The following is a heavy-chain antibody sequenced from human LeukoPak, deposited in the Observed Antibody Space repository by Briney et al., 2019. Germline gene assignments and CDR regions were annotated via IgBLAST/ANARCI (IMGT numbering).Heavy chain of an antibody. V-gene: IGHV3-53*01. CDR3: ASGVPMTTVTTDAFDI. CDR1: GFTVSSNY. J-gene: IGHJ3*02. CDR2: IYSSGST. Sequence: GGSLRLSCAASGFTVSSNYMNWVRQAPGKGLEWVSVIYSSGSTYYADSVKGRFTISRDDSKNTLYLQMNSLRAEDAAVYYCASGVPMTTVTTDAFDIWGQGTMVTVSS. D-gene: IGHD4-17*01.